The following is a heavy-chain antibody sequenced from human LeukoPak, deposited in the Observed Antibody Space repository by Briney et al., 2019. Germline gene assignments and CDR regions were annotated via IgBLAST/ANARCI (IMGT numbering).Heavy chain of an antibody. D-gene: IGHD2-2*02. V-gene: IGHV1-24*01. CDR3: AKLEYHYYYYYMDV. CDR1: GYTLTELS. Sequence: ASVKVSCKVSGYTLTELSMHWVRQAPGKGLEWMGGFDPEDGETIYAQKFQGRVTMTEDTSTDTAYMELSSLRSEDTAVYYCAKLEYHYYYYYMDVWGKGTTATVSS. CDR2: FDPEDGET. J-gene: IGHJ6*03.